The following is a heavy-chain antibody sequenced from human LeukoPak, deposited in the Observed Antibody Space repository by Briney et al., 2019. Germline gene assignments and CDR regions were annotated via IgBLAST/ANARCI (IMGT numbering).Heavy chain of an antibody. CDR3: ARRTGYLNYYYYYYMDV. V-gene: IGHV4-59*11. CDR1: GGSISSHY. J-gene: IGHJ6*03. D-gene: IGHD3/OR15-3a*01. Sequence: SEALSLTCTVSGGSISSHYWSWIRQPPGKGLEWIGYIYYSGSTNYNPSLKSRVTISVDTSRNQFSLKLSSVTAADSAVYYCARRTGYLNYYYYYYMDVWGNGTTVTVSS. CDR2: IYYSGST.